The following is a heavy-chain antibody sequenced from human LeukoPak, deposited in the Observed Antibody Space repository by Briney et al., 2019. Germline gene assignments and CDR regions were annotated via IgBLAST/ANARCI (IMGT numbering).Heavy chain of an antibody. D-gene: IGHD5-18*01. Sequence: SETLSLTYAVSGYSISSGYYWGWIRQPPGKGLEWIGSIYHSGSTYYNPSLKSRVTISVDTSKNQFSLKLSSVTAADTAAYYCARRYTPRGYSYGDFDYWGQGTLVTVSS. CDR1: GYSISSGYY. CDR2: IYHSGST. V-gene: IGHV4-38-2*01. CDR3: ARRYTPRGYSYGDFDY. J-gene: IGHJ4*02.